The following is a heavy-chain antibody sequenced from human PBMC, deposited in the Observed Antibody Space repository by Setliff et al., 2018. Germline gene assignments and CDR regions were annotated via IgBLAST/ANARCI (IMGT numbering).Heavy chain of an antibody. CDR2: IDPNSGGT. D-gene: IGHD3-10*01. CDR1: GYPFVGYY. CDR3: ARRGQVTMVRGVTAPASYYYYYMDV. J-gene: IGHJ6*03. V-gene: IGHV1-2*02. Sequence: ASVKVSCKASGYPFVGYYIYWMRQAPGQGLEWMGWIDPNSGGTNYAQKFQGRVTMTRDTSISTAYMELSRLRSDDTAVYYCARRGQVTMVRGVTAPASYYYYYMDVWGKGTTVTVSS.